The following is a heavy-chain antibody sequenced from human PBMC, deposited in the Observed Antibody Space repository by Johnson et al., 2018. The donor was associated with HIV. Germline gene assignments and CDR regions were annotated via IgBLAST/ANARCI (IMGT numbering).Heavy chain of an antibody. V-gene: IGHV3-20*04. D-gene: IGHD3-22*01. Sequence: VQLVESGGGVVRPGGSLRLSCAASGFTFDDYGMSWVRQAPGKGLELVSGINWNGGSTGYADSVKGRFTISRDHAKNYLYLQMNSLRVEDTALYYCAREDEGSTGYDSSGYYPFDIWGQGTMVTVSS. J-gene: IGHJ3*02. CDR3: AREDEGSTGYDSSGYYPFDI. CDR1: GFTFDDYG. CDR2: INWNGGST.